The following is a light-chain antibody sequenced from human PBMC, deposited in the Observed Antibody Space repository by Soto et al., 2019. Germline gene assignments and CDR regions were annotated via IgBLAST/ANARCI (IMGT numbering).Light chain of an antibody. CDR2: DDS. Sequence: SYELTQPPSVSVAPGQTAWITCGGDNIGSKSVHWYQQKPGQSPVMVVYDDSDRPSGIPERFSGSNSGNTATLTIIRVEAGDEADYYCQVWDSSSDHRVFGTGTKLTVL. J-gene: IGLJ1*01. V-gene: IGLV3-21*02. CDR1: NIGSKS. CDR3: QVWDSSSDHRV.